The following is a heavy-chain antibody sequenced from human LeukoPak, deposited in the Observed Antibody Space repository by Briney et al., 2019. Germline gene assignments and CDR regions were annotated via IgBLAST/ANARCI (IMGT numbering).Heavy chain of an antibody. J-gene: IGHJ1*01. CDR3: GRGGGRVPAVIGYSHH. CDR1: GFTFSSYA. Sequence: GGSLRLSCAASGFTFSSYAMHWVRQAPGKGLEYVSAISSNGGSTYYANSVKGRFTISRDNSKNTLYLRMGSLRAEDMAVYYCGRGGGRVPAVIGYSHHGGGATLATVSS. D-gene: IGHD2-2*01. CDR2: ISSNGGST. V-gene: IGHV3-64*01.